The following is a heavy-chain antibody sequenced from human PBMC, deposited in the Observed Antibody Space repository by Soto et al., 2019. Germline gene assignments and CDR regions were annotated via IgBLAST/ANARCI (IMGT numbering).Heavy chain of an antibody. CDR1: GFTSSSYN. Sequence: EVQLVESGGGLVKPGGSLRLSCAASGFTSSSYNMTWVRQAPGKGLEWVSTMSSGGSYIFYADSVKGRFTVSRDDANNSFYLQMNSLRADDTAVYYCARGSTMTTFWGQGTLVTVSS. J-gene: IGHJ4*02. CDR2: MSSGGSYI. V-gene: IGHV3-21*01. CDR3: ARGSTMTTF. D-gene: IGHD4-17*01.